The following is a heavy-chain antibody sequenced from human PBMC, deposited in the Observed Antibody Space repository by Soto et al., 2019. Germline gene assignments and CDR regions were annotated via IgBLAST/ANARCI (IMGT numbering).Heavy chain of an antibody. CDR2: TYYRSKWYN. Sequence: PSQTLARTCAISGDSVSSNSAAWNWIRQSPSRGLEWLGRTYYRSKWYNDYAGSVKSRITINPDTSKNQFSLQLNSVTPEDTAVYYCARGIAVARPYYYYYYYMDVWGQGTPVTVSS. D-gene: IGHD6-19*01. CDR3: ARGIAVARPYYYYYYYMDV. V-gene: IGHV6-1*01. J-gene: IGHJ6*03. CDR1: GDSVSSNSAA.